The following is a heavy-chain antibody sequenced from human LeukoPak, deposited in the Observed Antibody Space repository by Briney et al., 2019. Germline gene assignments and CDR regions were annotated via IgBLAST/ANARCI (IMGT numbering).Heavy chain of an antibody. V-gene: IGHV1-2*02. CDR1: GYTFTGYY. J-gene: IGHJ4*02. Sequence: ASVKVSCKASGYTFTGYYMHWVRQAPGQGLEWMGWINPNSGGTNYAQKFQGRVTMTRDTSISTAYMELSRLRSDDTAVYYCARDPDIVATISDYWGQGTLVTVSS. D-gene: IGHD5-12*01. CDR2: INPNSGGT. CDR3: ARDPDIVATISDY.